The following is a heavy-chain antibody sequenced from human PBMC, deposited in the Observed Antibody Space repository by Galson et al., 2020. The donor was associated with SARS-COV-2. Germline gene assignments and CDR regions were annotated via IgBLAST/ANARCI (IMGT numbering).Heavy chain of an antibody. CDR1: GFIFTNYG. Sequence: GESLKISCAASGFIFTNYGMHWVRQAPGKGLEWVALISYDGSDKSYADSVKGRFIISRDNSKDTLFLEISGLRPEDTAVYYCAKAPPFRSTKVFDYWGQGSLVTVSS. V-gene: IGHV3-30*18. CDR2: ISYDGSDK. CDR3: AKAPPFRSTKVFDY. D-gene: IGHD2-8*01. J-gene: IGHJ4*02.